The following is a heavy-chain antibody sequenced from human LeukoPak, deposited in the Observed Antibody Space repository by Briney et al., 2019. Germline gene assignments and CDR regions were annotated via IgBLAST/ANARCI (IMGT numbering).Heavy chain of an antibody. J-gene: IGHJ6*03. CDR1: GFTFSSYA. Sequence: GGSLRLSCAASGFTFSSYAMHWVRQAPGKGLEGVAIISFDESYKYYADSVKGRFTIYRDKSKNTLSLQVNSLRGEDTAVYYCARDSYQGSGRHYYYYMDVWGKGTTVTVSS. D-gene: IGHD3-10*01. CDR3: ARDSYQGSGRHYYYYMDV. V-gene: IGHV3-30*04. CDR2: ISFDESYK.